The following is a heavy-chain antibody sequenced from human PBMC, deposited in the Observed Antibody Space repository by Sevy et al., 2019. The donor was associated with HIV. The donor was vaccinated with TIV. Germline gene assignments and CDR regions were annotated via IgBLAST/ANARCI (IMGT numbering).Heavy chain of an antibody. J-gene: IGHJ4*02. Sequence: GGSMRLSCAASGFTFSSYSMNWVRQAPGKGLEWVANIKHDGSEIYYVDSVKGRFTVSRDNVRNLVYLQMNNLRVADTALYYFVRAIQSEGSFWGQGTRVTVSS. CDR2: IKHDGSEI. V-gene: IGHV3-7*01. CDR1: GFTFSSYS. CDR3: VRAIQSEGSF. D-gene: IGHD2-2*02.